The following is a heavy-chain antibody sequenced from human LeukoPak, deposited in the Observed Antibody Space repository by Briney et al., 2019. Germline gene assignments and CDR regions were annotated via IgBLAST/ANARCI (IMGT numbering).Heavy chain of an antibody. D-gene: IGHD6-19*01. J-gene: IGHJ4*02. CDR1: GGTFSSYA. CDR3: ARDCSSGCYPDY. V-gene: IGHV1-69*06. CDR2: IIPIFGTA. Sequence: SVKVSCKASGGTFSSYAIGWVRQAPGQGLEWMGRIIPIFGTANYAQKFQGRVTITADKSTSTAYMELSSLRSEDTAVYYCARDCSSGCYPDYWGQGTLVTVSS.